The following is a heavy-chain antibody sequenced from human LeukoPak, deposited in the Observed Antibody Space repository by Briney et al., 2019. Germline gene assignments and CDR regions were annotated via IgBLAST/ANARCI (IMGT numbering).Heavy chain of an antibody. D-gene: IGHD6-6*01. CDR1: GFIFSNDA. CDR3: ETGSPAGRPYSFDY. CDR2: IDSTGAYT. Sequence: GGSLRLSCAASGFIFSNDAMSGVRQAPGKGLEWVSAIDSTGAYTCYAYSVNGRVTISKDSSKSILYRQMNSLRHEDAAVYLRETGSPAGRPYSFDYWRQGTLVTVSS. V-gene: IGHV3-23*01. J-gene: IGHJ4*02.